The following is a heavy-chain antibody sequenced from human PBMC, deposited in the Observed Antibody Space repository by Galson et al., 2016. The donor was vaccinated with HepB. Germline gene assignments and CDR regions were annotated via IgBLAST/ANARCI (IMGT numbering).Heavy chain of an antibody. CDR3: TTEKLGFCSGGSGYLGY. Sequence: SLRLSCAASGFTFSYAWMSWVRQAPGKGLEWVGRIRSKTDGGTTEYAAPVTGRFTISRDDSENMLYLQMNSLKTEDTAVYYCTTEKLGFCSGGSGYLGYWGHGTLVTVS. CDR2: IRSKTDGGTT. CDR1: GFTFSYAW. D-gene: IGHD2-15*01. V-gene: IGHV3-15*01. J-gene: IGHJ4*01.